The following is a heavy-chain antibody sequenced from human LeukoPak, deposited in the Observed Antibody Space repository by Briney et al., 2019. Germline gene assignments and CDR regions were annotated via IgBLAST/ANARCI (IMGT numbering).Heavy chain of an antibody. CDR1: GFTFSDYY. CDR3: XXDESGGVVSFDY. Sequence: PGGSLRLSCAASGFTFSDYYMSWIRQAPGKGLEWVSAISGSGGSTFYADSVKGRFTISRDNSKNTLYLQMNSLRAEDTAVYYXXXDESGGVVSFDYWGQGTLVTVSS. D-gene: IGHD3-3*01. CDR2: ISGSGGST. J-gene: IGHJ4*02. V-gene: IGHV3-23*01.